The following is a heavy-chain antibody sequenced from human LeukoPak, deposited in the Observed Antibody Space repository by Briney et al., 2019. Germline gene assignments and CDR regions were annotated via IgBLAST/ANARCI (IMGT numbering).Heavy chain of an antibody. CDR2: ISGSGGST. J-gene: IGHJ5*02. V-gene: IGHV3-23*01. Sequence: GGSLRLSCAASGFTFSSYAMSWVRQAPGKGLEWVSAISGSGGSTYYADSVKGRFTISRDNARNTLYLQMNSLRAEDTAVYYCARVRSSWYFWFDPWGQGTLVTVSS. D-gene: IGHD6-13*01. CDR1: GFTFSSYA. CDR3: ARVRSSWYFWFDP.